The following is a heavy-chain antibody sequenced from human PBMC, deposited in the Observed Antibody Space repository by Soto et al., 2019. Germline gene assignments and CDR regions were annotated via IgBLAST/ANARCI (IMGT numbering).Heavy chain of an antibody. J-gene: IGHJ6*02. D-gene: IGHD1-26*01. CDR1: GFTFSSYG. CDR2: RWYDGSNK. CDR3: ARDPGSGSYYYYYGMDV. Sequence: QVQLVESGGGVVQPGRSLRLSCAASGFTFSSYGMHWFRQAPGKGLAWVAVRWYDGSNKYYADSVKGRFTISRDNSKNTLYLQMNSLRAEDTAVYYCARDPGSGSYYYYYGMDVWGQGTTVTVSS. V-gene: IGHV3-33*01.